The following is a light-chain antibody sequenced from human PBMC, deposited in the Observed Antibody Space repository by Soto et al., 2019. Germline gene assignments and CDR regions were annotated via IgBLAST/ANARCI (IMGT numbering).Light chain of an antibody. V-gene: IGKV3-11*01. Sequence: EIVLTQSPATLSLSPGERATLSCRASQSFSSYLAWYQQKPGQAPRLLIYDASNRATGIPARFSGSGSGTDFTLTISSLEPEDFAVYYCQQRSNWPLKYTFGQGTKLEIK. J-gene: IGKJ2*01. CDR1: QSFSSY. CDR3: QQRSNWPLKYT. CDR2: DAS.